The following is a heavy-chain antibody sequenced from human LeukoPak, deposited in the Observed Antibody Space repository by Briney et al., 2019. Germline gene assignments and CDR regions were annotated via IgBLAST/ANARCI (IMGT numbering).Heavy chain of an antibody. J-gene: IGHJ4*02. D-gene: IGHD6-19*01. V-gene: IGHV3-23*01. Sequence: ETLSLTCTVSGGSISSSSYYWGWIRQPPGKGLEWVSAISGSGGSTYYADSVKGRFTISRDNSKNTLYLQINSLRAEDTAVYYCAKDHLPGIVVADRDYWGQGTLVTVSS. CDR2: ISGSGGST. CDR1: GGSISSSSYY. CDR3: AKDHLPGIVVADRDY.